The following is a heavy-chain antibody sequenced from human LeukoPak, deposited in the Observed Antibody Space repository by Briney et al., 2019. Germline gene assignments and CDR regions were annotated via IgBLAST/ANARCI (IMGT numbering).Heavy chain of an antibody. CDR1: GYSFTTFW. CDR3: ARILVAGTAAFDY. V-gene: IGHV5-51*01. D-gene: IGHD6-19*01. J-gene: IGHJ4*02. Sequence: GESLKISCKGSGYSFTTFWIGWVRQMPGKGLEWMGIIYPDDSDTRYSPSFQGQVTISADKSISTAYLQWSSLKASDTAMYYCARILVAGTAAFDYWGQGTLVTVSS. CDR2: IYPDDSDT.